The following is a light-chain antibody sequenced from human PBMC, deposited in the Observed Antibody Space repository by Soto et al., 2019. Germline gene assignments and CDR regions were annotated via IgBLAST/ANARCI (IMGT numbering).Light chain of an antibody. CDR2: KAS. CDR3: QQYNSFPRT. Sequence: DIQMTQSPSTLSASVGDRVTITCRASQSITSWLAWYQQKPGKAPTLLIYKASSLESGVPSRFSGSGSGTEFTLTINSLQPDDFATYYCQQYNSFPRTFGHGTKVEIK. V-gene: IGKV1-5*03. CDR1: QSITSW. J-gene: IGKJ1*01.